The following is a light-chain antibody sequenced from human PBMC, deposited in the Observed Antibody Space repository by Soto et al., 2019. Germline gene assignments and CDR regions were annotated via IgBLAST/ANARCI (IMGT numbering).Light chain of an antibody. CDR1: QSLVHSDGNTY. Sequence: DFVMTQTPLSSPVTLGQPASISCRSSQSLVHSDGNTYLSWLHQRPGQPPRLLIYMISIRFSGVPDRFSGSVAGTDFTLKISRVEAEDVGVYYGMQATQPYTFGQGTKLEIK. CDR3: MQATQPYT. CDR2: MIS. V-gene: IGKV2-24*01. J-gene: IGKJ2*01.